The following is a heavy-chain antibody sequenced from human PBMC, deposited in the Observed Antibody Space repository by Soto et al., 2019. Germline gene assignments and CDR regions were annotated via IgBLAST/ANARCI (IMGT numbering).Heavy chain of an antibody. CDR2: IIPIFGTA. CDR1: VGTFSSYA. CDR3: ARVFIGAVAGTLYYYGMDA. Sequence: SVKVSCKASVGTFSSYAISWVRQAPGQGLEWMGGIIPIFGTANYAQKFQGRVTITADESTSTAYMELSSLRSEDTAVYYCARVFIGAVAGTLYYYGMDAWGQGNTVTVSS. V-gene: IGHV1-69*13. J-gene: IGHJ6*02. D-gene: IGHD6-19*01.